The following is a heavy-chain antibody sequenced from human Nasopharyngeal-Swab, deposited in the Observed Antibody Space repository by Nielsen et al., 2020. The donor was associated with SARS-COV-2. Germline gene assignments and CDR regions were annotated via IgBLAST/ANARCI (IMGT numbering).Heavy chain of an antibody. Sequence: WIRQPPGKRLEWIGSIYHSGRTNYNPSLKSRVSISVDTSKNQVSLKLNSVTAADSAVYYCARDQGIAVPIGWFDPWGQGTLVTVSS. CDR2: IYHSGRT. J-gene: IGHJ5*02. CDR3: ARDQGIAVPIGWFDP. D-gene: IGHD6-19*01. V-gene: IGHV4-38-2*02.